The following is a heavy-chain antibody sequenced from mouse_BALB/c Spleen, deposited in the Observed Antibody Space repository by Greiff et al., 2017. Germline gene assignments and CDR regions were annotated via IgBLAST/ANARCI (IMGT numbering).Heavy chain of an antibody. CDR1: GYTFTEYL. V-gene: IGHV1-62-2*01. Sequence: QVHVKQSGAGLVKHGASVKLSCQASGYTFTEYLIHWVKQRSGQGLEWIGWFYPGSGSIKYNEKFKDKATLTADKSSSTVYMERSRLTSEDSAVYICARHAGYWYFDGWGAGATGSVS. CDR3: ARHAGYWYFDG. J-gene: IGHJ1*01. CDR2: FYPGSGSI.